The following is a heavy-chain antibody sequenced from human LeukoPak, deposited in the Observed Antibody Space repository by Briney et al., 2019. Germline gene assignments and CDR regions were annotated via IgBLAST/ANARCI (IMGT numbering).Heavy chain of an antibody. Sequence: PGGSLRLSCAASGFTFGSYAMSWVRQAPGKGLEWVSAISGSGGSTYYAASVKGRFTISRDNYKNTLYLQMNNLRAEDTAVYYCAQTEASSSWLVSYFDYWGQGTLVTVSS. CDR1: GFTFGSYA. D-gene: IGHD6-13*01. CDR2: ISGSGGST. CDR3: AQTEASSSWLVSYFDY. J-gene: IGHJ4*02. V-gene: IGHV3-23*01.